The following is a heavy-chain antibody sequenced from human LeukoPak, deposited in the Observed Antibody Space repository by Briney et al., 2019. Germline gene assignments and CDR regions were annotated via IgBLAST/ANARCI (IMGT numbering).Heavy chain of an antibody. D-gene: IGHD3-10*01. CDR3: ARTMVRGGAATYLIEY. CDR2: IYYSGST. V-gene: IGHV4-31*03. CDR1: GGSISGGPYY. Sequence: PSQTLSLTCTVSGGSISGGPYYWNWVRQHPGKGLEWIGYIYYSGSTCYNPSLKSRVTISTDTSKNQFSLKLSSATAADTAVYYCARTMVRGGAATYLIEYWGQGTLVTVSS. J-gene: IGHJ4*02.